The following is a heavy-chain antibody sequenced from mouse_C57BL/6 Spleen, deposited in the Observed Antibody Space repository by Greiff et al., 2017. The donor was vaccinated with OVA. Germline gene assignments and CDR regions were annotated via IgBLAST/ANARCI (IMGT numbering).Heavy chain of an antibody. CDR2: IYPRDGST. CDR1: GYTFTSYD. Sequence: QVHVKQSGPELVKPGASVKLSCKASGYTFTSYDINWVQQRPGQGLEWIGWIYPRDGSTKYNEKLKGKATLTVDTSSSTAYMELHSLTSEDSAVYFCARAGYGGSYGYFDVWGTGTTVTVSS. D-gene: IGHD1-1*01. V-gene: IGHV1-85*01. J-gene: IGHJ1*03. CDR3: ARAGYGGSYGYFDV.